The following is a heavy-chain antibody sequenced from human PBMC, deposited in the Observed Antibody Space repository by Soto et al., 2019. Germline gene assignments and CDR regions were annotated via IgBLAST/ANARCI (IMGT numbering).Heavy chain of an antibody. Sequence: PSETQSLTCAVYGGSFSGYYWSWIRQPPGKGLEWIGEINHSGSTNYNPSLKSRVTISVDTSKNQFSLKLSSVTAADTAVYYCARGRITMVRGVMSDYYYYYGMDVWGQGTTVTVSS. CDR3: ARGRITMVRGVMSDYYYYYGMDV. CDR2: INHSGST. CDR1: GGSFSGYY. V-gene: IGHV4-34*01. D-gene: IGHD3-10*01. J-gene: IGHJ6*02.